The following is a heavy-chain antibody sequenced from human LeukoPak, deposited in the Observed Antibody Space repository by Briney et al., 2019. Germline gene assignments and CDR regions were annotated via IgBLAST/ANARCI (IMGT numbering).Heavy chain of an antibody. Sequence: GGSLRLSCAASGFTFNSSWIHWVRQAPGKGLEWVTNIKQDGSEKYYVDSVKGRFTISRDNAKDLLYLQMNSLRAEDTAVYYCARRYFDYWGQGTLVTVSS. CDR1: GFTFNSSW. J-gene: IGHJ4*02. CDR3: ARRYFDY. V-gene: IGHV3-7*03. CDR2: IKQDGSEK.